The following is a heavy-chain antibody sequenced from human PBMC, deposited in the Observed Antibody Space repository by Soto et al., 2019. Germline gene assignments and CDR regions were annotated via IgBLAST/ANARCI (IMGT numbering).Heavy chain of an antibody. Sequence: SETLSLTCTVSGGSISSYYWSWIRQPPGKGLEWIGYIYYSGSTNYNPSLKSRVTISVDTSKNHFSLKLSSVTAADTAVYYCARGTALVRAFDYWGQGTLVTVSS. CDR1: GGSISSYY. V-gene: IGHV4-59*01. D-gene: IGHD6-13*01. J-gene: IGHJ4*02. CDR2: IYYSGST. CDR3: ARGTALVRAFDY.